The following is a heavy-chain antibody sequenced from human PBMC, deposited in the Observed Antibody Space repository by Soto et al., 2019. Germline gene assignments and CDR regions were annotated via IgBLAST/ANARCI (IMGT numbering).Heavy chain of an antibody. D-gene: IGHD3-22*01. Sequence: ASVKVSCKASGGTFSSYAISWVRQAPGRVLEWLGGIIPIFGTANYAQKFQGRVTITADESTSTAYMELSSLRSEDTAVYYCARDGGYYDSSGDSNYYYYGRDVWGQGTTVTVSS. CDR3: ARDGGYYDSSGDSNYYYYGRDV. CDR2: IIPIFGTA. J-gene: IGHJ6*02. CDR1: GGTFSSYA. V-gene: IGHV1-69*13.